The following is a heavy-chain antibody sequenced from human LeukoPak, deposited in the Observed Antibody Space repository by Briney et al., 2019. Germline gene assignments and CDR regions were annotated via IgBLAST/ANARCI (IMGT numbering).Heavy chain of an antibody. J-gene: IGHJ4*02. D-gene: IGHD6-19*01. CDR2: IIPIFGTA. Sequence: SVKVSCKASGGTFSSYAISWVRQAPGQGLEWVGGIIPIFGTANYAQKFQGRVTITADESTSTAYMELSSLRSEDTAVYYCAREPSVAGPFDYWGQGTLVTVSS. CDR3: AREPSVAGPFDY. CDR1: GGTFSSYA. V-gene: IGHV1-69*01.